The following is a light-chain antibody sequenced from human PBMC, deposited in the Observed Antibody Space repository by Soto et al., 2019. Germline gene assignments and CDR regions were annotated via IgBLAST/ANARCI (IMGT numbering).Light chain of an antibody. CDR2: DAS. Sequence: EIVLTQSPATLSLSPGERATLSCRASQSVSSYLAWYQQKPGQAPRLLIYDASNRATGIPARFSGSGSGTDVALTIRSLGPEDFAVYYCQQRSNCPTFGGGTKVEIK. CDR1: QSVSSY. CDR3: QQRSNCPT. J-gene: IGKJ4*01. V-gene: IGKV3-11*01.